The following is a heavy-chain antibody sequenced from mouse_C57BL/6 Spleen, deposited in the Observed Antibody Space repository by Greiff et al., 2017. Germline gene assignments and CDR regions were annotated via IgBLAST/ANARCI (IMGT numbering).Heavy chain of an antibody. CDR2: IYPGDGDT. CDR3: ARAGSSPFDY. D-gene: IGHD1-1*01. V-gene: IGHV1-82*01. Sequence: LVESGPELVKPGASVKISCKASGYAFSSSWMNWVKQRPGKGLEWIGRIYPGDGDTNYNGKFKGKATLTADKSSSTAYMQLSSLTSEDSAVYFCARAGSSPFDYWGQGTTLTVSS. CDR1: GYAFSSSW. J-gene: IGHJ2*01.